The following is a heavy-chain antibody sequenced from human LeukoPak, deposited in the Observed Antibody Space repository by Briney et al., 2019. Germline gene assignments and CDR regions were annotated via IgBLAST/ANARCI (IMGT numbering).Heavy chain of an antibody. D-gene: IGHD3-16*02. J-gene: IGHJ4*02. V-gene: IGHV3-21*01. CDR1: GFPFSSYS. Sequence: PGGSLRLSCAASGFPFSSYSMNWVRQAPGKGLEWVSSISSSSYIYYADSVKGRFTISRDNAKNSLYLQMNSLRAEDTAVYYCARDTSYYFDYWGQGTLVTVSS. CDR2: ISSSSYI. CDR3: ARDTSYYFDY.